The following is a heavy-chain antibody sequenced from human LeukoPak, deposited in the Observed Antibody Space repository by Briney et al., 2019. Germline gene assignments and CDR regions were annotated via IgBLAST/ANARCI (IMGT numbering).Heavy chain of an antibody. CDR3: AKGGRRGYSSGWYPFDS. J-gene: IGHJ4*02. CDR2: ISRTGDNT. V-gene: IGHV3-23*01. Sequence: PGGSLRLSCTASGFTFSIYAMNWVRQAPGKGLEGVSTISRTGDNTYYADSVKGRFTISRDNSNNTLYLQMNSLRAEDTAMYYCAKGGRRGYSSGWYPFDSWGQETLVTVSS. CDR1: GFTFSIYA. D-gene: IGHD6-19*01.